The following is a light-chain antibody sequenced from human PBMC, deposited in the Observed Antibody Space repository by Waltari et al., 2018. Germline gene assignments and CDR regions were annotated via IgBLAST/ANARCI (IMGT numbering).Light chain of an antibody. J-gene: IGKJ4*01. Sequence: ASQGISNWLARYQQKPGKAPKLLIYKASTLESGVPSRFSGSGSGTEFTLTISSLQPDDFATYYCQQYNSYSLLTFGGGTKVEIK. CDR1: QGISNW. CDR2: KAS. V-gene: IGKV1-5*03. CDR3: QQYNSYSLLT.